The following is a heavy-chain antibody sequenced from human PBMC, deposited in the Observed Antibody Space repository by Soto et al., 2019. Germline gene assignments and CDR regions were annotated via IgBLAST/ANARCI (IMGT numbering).Heavy chain of an antibody. D-gene: IGHD2-15*01. V-gene: IGHV3-74*01. CDR1: GFTFSSYW. Sequence: GGSLRLSCAASGFTFSSYWRHWVRQAPGKGLVWVSRINSGGSSTSYADSVRDRFTISRDNSKNTLFLQMNSLRSEDTAVYYCASRGYCLSNGCARDYYAMDVWGQGTTVTVSS. CDR2: INSGGSST. CDR3: ASRGYCLSNGCARDYYAMDV. J-gene: IGHJ6*02.